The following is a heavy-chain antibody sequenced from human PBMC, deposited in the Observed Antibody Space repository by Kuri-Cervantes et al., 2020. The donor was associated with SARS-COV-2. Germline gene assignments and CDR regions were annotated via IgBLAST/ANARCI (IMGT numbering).Heavy chain of an antibody. CDR2: IKQDGSEK. V-gene: IGHV3-7*01. Sequence: GGSLRLSCAASGFTFSSYWMSWVRQAPGKGLEWVANIKQDGSEKYYVDSVKGRFTISRDNAKNSLYLQMNSLRAEDTAVYYCARVAATWGAYYFDYWGQGTLVTVSS. J-gene: IGHJ4*02. D-gene: IGHD2-15*01. CDR1: GFTFSSYW. CDR3: ARVAATWGAYYFDY.